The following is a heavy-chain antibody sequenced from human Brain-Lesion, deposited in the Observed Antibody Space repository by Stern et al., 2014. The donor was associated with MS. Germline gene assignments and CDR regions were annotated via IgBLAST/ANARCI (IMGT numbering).Heavy chain of an antibody. CDR3: ATLSPGAGGNYYRHFDY. V-gene: IGHV1-24*01. CDR1: GYTLTELS. J-gene: IGHJ4*02. CDR2: FYPEDGET. Sequence: VQLVQSGAEVKKPGASVKVSCKVSGYTLTELSMHWVRQAPRKGLEWMGGFYPEDGETIYAQKCQGRVTMTEDTSTDTAYMELSSLRSEDTAVYYCATLSPGAGGNYYRHFDYWGQGTLVTVSS. D-gene: IGHD1-26*01.